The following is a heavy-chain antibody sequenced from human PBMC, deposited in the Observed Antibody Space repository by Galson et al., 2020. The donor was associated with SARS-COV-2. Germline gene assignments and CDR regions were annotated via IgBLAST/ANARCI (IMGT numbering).Heavy chain of an antibody. CDR3: ARLGKGVVITKTGFDY. V-gene: IGHV4-39*01. Sequence: SETLSLTCTVSGGSISSSSYYWGWIRQPPGKGLEWIGSIYYSGSTYYNPSLKSRVTISVDTSKNQFSLKLSSVTAADTAVYYCARLGKGVVITKTGFDYWGQGTLVTVSS. CDR2: IYYSGST. J-gene: IGHJ4*02. D-gene: IGHD3-3*01. CDR1: GGSISSSSYY.